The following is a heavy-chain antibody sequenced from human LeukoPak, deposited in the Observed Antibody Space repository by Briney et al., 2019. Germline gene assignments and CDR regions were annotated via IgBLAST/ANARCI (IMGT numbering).Heavy chain of an antibody. CDR1: GFTVSSNY. CDR3: ARGSMSDYGAVAGTRGAFDI. CDR2: IYSGGST. D-gene: IGHD6-19*01. V-gene: IGHV3-53*01. J-gene: IGHJ3*02. Sequence: PGGSLRLSCAASGFTVSSNYMSWVRQAPGKGLEWVSVIYSGGSTYYADSVKGRFTISRDNSKNTLYLQMNSLRAEDTAVYYCARGSMSDYGAVAGTRGAFDIWGQGTMVTVSS.